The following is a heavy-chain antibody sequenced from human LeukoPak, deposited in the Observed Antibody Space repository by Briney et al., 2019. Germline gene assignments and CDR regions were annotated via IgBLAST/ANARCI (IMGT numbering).Heavy chain of an antibody. J-gene: IGHJ4*02. Sequence: GGSLRLSCAASGFTFSSYAISWVRQAPGKGLEWISCINDSGSGTYFADSVKGRFTISRDNSKNTLYLQMSSLRAEDTAVYYCAKGTYSSGSGKTFDYWGQGTLVTVSS. V-gene: IGHV3-23*01. D-gene: IGHD5-18*01. CDR1: GFTFSSYA. CDR3: AKGTYSSGSGKTFDY. CDR2: INDSGSGT.